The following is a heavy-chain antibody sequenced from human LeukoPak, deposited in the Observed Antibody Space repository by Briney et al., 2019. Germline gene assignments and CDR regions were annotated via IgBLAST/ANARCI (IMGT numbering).Heavy chain of an antibody. CDR3: ARDLEPSMIVVGNWFDP. CDR1: GGSISSYY. D-gene: IGHD3-22*01. Sequence: SETLSLTCTVSGGSISSYYWSWIRQPAGKGLEWIGRIYTSGSTNYNPSLKSRVTMSVDTSKNQFSLKLSSVTAADTAVYYCARDLEPSMIVVGNWFDPWGQGTLVTVSS. V-gene: IGHV4-4*07. CDR2: IYTSGST. J-gene: IGHJ5*02.